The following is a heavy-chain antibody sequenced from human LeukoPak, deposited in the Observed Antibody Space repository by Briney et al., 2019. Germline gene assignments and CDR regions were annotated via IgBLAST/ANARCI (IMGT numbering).Heavy chain of an antibody. J-gene: IGHJ4*02. Sequence: GASVKVSCKASGYTFTSYYMHWVRQAPGQGLEWMGVINPSGGSTSYAQKFQGRVTMTRDTSTSTVYMELSSLRSEDTAVYYCARDTYYYDSSGYSHFDYWGQGTLVTVSS. V-gene: IGHV1-46*01. CDR2: INPSGGST. CDR1: GYTFTSYY. CDR3: ARDTYYYDSSGYSHFDY. D-gene: IGHD3-22*01.